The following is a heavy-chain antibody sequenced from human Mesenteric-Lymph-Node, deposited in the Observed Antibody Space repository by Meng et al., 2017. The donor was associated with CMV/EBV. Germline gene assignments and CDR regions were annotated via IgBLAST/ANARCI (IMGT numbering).Heavy chain of an antibody. CDR2: ISYTSTYT. CDR3: ARSGETGIDY. CDR1: GFSFSDYY. D-gene: IGHD1-1*01. Sequence: LSCAASGFSFSDYYMNSIRQAPGKGLEWVSYISYTSTYTNYTDSVKGRFAISRDNAKNSLYLEMNSLRAEDTAVYYCARSGETGIDYWGQGTLVTVSS. V-gene: IGHV3-11*06. J-gene: IGHJ4*02.